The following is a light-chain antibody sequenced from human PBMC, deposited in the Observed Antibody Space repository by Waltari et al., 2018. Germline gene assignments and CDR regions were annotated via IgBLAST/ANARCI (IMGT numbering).Light chain of an antibody. J-gene: IGLJ1*01. V-gene: IGLV1-44*01. Sequence: QSVLTQPPSASGTPGQRVTISCSGSSANIGSNPVNWYQQPPGTAPKLRINNNSQRPSGGPDRFPGSKSGTSASLAISGLLSDDEAEYYCAAWDDSLSGYVFGTGTNVSVL. CDR3: AAWDDSLSGYV. CDR1: SANIGSNP. CDR2: NNS.